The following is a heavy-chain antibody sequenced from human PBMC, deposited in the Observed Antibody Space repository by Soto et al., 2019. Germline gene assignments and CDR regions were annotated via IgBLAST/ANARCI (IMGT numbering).Heavy chain of an antibody. CDR2: VFYSGTT. CDR3: ARRLESFYDFWSGSAAFDI. D-gene: IGHD3-3*01. CDR1: GGSISSSRYY. J-gene: IGHJ3*02. V-gene: IGHV4-39*01. Sequence: SETLSLTCTVSGGSISSSRYYWGWIRQPPGKGLVWIGSVFYSGTTFYHPSLKSRVTISVDTSKNQFSLKLSSVTAADTAVYYCARRLESFYDFWSGSAAFDIWGQGTMVTVSS.